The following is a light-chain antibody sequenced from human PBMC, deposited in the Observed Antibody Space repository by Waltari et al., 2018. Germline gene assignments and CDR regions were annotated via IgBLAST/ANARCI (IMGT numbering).Light chain of an antibody. CDR3: QCYDSRLSGSL. V-gene: IGLV1-40*01. CDR1: SPNIRAGYL. CDR2: ANT. J-gene: IGLJ2*01. Sequence: QSVLTQPPSVSGAPGQRVAISCTGSSPNIRAGYLVPRYQQLPGTAPKLLIYANTTRPSGVPDRFSASKSGTSASLAITGLQPGDEADYYCQCYDSRLSGSLFGGGTKVTVL.